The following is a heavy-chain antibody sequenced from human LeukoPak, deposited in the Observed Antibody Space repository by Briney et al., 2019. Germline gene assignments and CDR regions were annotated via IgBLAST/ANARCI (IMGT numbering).Heavy chain of an antibody. CDR2: ISGSGSNT. J-gene: IGHJ4*02. CDR3: AKRPMVDY. Sequence: PGGSLRLSCAASGFTFCSYAMSWVRQAPGKGLEWVAVISGSGSNTYYADSVKGRFTISRDNSKNTLTLRVKSLWAEESAVYCCAKRPMVDYWGEGTLVTVSS. CDR1: GFTFCSYA. V-gene: IGHV3-23*01.